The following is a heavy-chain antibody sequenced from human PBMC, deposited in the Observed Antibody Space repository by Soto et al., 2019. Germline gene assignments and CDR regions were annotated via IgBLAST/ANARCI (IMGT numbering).Heavy chain of an antibody. CDR3: ARQDATMGYYAFWSGFPVAH. D-gene: IGHD3-3*01. Sequence: SETLSLTCAVYGGSVSGANYYWSWIRQPPGKGLEWIGEMSYSGGTHFNPSLKSRVTISVDTSTNQFSLKMTSVTAADTAVYYCARQDATMGYYAFWSGFPVAHWGQGTLVTVSS. V-gene: IGHV4-34*01. J-gene: IGHJ4*02. CDR1: GGSVSGANYY. CDR2: MSYSGGT.